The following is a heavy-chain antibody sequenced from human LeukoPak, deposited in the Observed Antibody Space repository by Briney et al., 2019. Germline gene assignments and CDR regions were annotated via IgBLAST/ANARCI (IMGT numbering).Heavy chain of an antibody. D-gene: IGHD1-26*01. CDR3: ARRRRYLFDY. CDR2: TYYSGST. V-gene: IGHV4-31*03. CDR1: GGSISSGGYY. Sequence: SQTLSLTCTVSGGSISSGGYYWSWIRQHPGKGLEWIGYTYYSGSTYYNPSLKSRLTISVDTSKNQFSLKLSSVTAADTAVYYCARRRRYLFDYWGQGTLVTVSS. J-gene: IGHJ4*02.